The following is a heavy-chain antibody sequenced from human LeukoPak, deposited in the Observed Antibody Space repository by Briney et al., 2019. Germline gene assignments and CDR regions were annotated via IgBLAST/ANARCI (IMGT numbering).Heavy chain of an antibody. Sequence: GGSLRLSCAASGFTFSTYSMNWVRQAPGQGLEWVSSISSSSSYIYYSDSVKGRFTIARDHAKNPLYLQMNSLRAEDTAVYYCARDWGSYRYTLYYLDYWGQGTLVTVSS. V-gene: IGHV3-21*01. CDR3: ARDWGSYRYTLYYLDY. CDR1: GFTFSTYS. D-gene: IGHD3-16*02. CDR2: ISSSSSYI. J-gene: IGHJ4*02.